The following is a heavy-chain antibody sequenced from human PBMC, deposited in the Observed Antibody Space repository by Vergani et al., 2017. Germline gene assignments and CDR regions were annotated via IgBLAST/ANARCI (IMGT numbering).Heavy chain of an antibody. CDR3: ARDRLYCSSTSCYGHWFDP. D-gene: IGHD2-2*01. V-gene: IGHV4-4*02. CDR2: IYHSGST. Sequence: QVQLQESGPGLVKPSGTLSLTCAVSGGSISSSNWWSWVRQPPGKGLEWIGEIYHSGSTNYNPSLKSRVTISVDKSKNQFSLKMSPVTAADTAVYYCARDRLYCSSTSCYGHWFDPWGQGTLVTVSS. J-gene: IGHJ5*02. CDR1: GGSISSSNW.